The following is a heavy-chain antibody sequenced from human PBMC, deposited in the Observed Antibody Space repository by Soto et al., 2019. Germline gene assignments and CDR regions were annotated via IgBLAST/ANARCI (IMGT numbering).Heavy chain of an antibody. CDR3: ARRGVRTIFGLVTPIAFDI. V-gene: IGHV4-39*01. J-gene: IGHJ3*02. CDR2: IYYSGST. D-gene: IGHD3-3*01. Sequence: PSETLSLTCTVSGGSISSSSYYWGWIRQPPGKGLEWIGSIYYSGSTYYNPSLKSRVTISVDTSKNQFSLKQSSVTAADTAVYYGARRGVRTIFGLVTPIAFDIWGQGTMVTVSS. CDR1: GGSISSSSYY.